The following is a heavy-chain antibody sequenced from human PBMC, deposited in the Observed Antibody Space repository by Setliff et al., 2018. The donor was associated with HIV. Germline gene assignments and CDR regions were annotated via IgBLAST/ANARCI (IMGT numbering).Heavy chain of an antibody. Sequence: GGSLRLSCAASGFTFSSSWMTWVRQAPGRGLEYVAGMNRDGREKLYADSVKGRFTISRDNSKNTLNLQMNSLRTEDTALYYCAKDLGGGSYGNWAYGMDVGGQGTTVTVSS. V-gene: IGHV3-7*01. J-gene: IGHJ6*02. D-gene: IGHD4-17*01. CDR3: AKDLGGGSYGNWAYGMDV. CDR1: GFTFSSSW. CDR2: MNRDGREK.